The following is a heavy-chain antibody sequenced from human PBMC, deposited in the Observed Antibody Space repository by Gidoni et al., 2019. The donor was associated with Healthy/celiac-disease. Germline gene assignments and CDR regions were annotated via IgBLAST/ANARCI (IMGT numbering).Heavy chain of an antibody. CDR3: ARSAHYYDSSGYEY. J-gene: IGHJ4*02. CDR1: GGSVSGYY. CDR2: INHSGST. V-gene: IGHV4-34*01. D-gene: IGHD3-22*01. Sequence: QGQLQHWVAGLVKPSETLSLPCAVLGGSVSGYYWGCIRQPPGKGLEWIGVINHSGSTNYNPSSKSLVTISVDTSKTQCSLKLSSVTAAATAVYYCARSAHYYDSSGYEYWGQGTLVTVSS.